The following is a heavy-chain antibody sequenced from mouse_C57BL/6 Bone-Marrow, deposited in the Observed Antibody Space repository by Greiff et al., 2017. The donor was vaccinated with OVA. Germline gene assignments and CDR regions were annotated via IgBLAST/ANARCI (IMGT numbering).Heavy chain of an antibody. J-gene: IGHJ3*01. CDR3: ARPRIYYGNYAWFAY. Sequence: EVQLVESGGGLVKPGGSLKLSCAASGFTFSDYGMHWVRQAPEKGLEWVAYISSGSSTIYYADTVKGRFTISRDNAKNTLFLQMTSLRSEDTAMYYCARPRIYYGNYAWFAYWGQGTLVTVSA. CDR1: GFTFSDYG. D-gene: IGHD2-1*01. CDR2: ISSGSSTI. V-gene: IGHV5-17*01.